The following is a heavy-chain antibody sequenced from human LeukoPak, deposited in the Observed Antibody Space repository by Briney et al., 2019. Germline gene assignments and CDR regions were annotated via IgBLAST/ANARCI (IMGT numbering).Heavy chain of an antibody. V-gene: IGHV3-7*01. CDR3: ARDGTTVIDFDY. Sequence: GGSLRLSCTTSGFTFSWAWMSWVRQAPGKGLEWVANIKQDGSEKNYVDSANGRFTLSRDNAKNSLYLQMNSLRVEDTAVYYCARDGTTVIDFDYWGQGTLVTVSS. CDR2: IKQDGSEK. D-gene: IGHD4-17*01. J-gene: IGHJ4*02. CDR1: GFTFSWAW.